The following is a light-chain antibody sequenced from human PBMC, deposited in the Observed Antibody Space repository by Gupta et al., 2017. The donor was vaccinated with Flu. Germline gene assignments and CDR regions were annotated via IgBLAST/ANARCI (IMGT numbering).Light chain of an antibody. V-gene: IGKV3-20*01. CDR2: AAT. CDR3: QQYGSKRLHT. J-gene: IGKJ2*01. CDR1: QTTNLNS. Sequence: TLSLSPGERANLSCEASQTTNLNSLAWLKQKPGQAPRLLIYAATTRDTGIPDRFSGGGYGTHFTLTISRREPEDFAVYYCQQYGSKRLHTFGQGTKMEIK.